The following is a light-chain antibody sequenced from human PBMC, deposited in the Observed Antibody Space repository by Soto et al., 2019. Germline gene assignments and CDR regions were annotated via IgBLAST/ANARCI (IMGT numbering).Light chain of an antibody. Sequence: QSALTQPPSVSGSPGQAVTISCTGTSSDVGSYNRVSWYQQPPGTAPKLMIYEVSSRPSGVPDRFSGSKSGNTASLTISGLQAEDEADYYCSSYAGSSTLVFGVGTKLTVL. CDR1: SSDVGSYNR. J-gene: IGLJ2*01. CDR3: SSYAGSSTLV. V-gene: IGLV2-18*02. CDR2: EVS.